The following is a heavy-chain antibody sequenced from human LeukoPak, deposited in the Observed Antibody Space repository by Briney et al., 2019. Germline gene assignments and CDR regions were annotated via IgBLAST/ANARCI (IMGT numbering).Heavy chain of an antibody. Sequence: PSETLSLTCTVSGGSISSHYWSWIRQPPGKGLEWIGYIHYSGITNYNPSLKSRVTLSVDTSNNQFSLKLNSATAADTAVYYCARDGYSSSSGPIFDYWGQGTLVAVFS. CDR3: ARDGYSSSSGPIFDY. CDR2: IHYSGIT. D-gene: IGHD6-6*01. V-gene: IGHV4-59*11. CDR1: GGSISSHY. J-gene: IGHJ4*02.